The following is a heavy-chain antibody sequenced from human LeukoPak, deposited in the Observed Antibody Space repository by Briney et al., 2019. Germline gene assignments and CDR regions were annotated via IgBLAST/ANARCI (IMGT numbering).Heavy chain of an antibody. CDR1: GFTFSDYY. Sequence: GGSLRLSCAASGFTFSDYYMSWIRQAPGKGLEWVSYISSSGSTIYCADSVKGRFTISRDNAKNSLYLQMNSLRAEDTALYYCAKDIRGDWGALDYWGQGTLVTVSS. V-gene: IGHV3-11*01. J-gene: IGHJ4*02. D-gene: IGHD3-10*01. CDR2: ISSSGSTI. CDR3: AKDIRGDWGALDY.